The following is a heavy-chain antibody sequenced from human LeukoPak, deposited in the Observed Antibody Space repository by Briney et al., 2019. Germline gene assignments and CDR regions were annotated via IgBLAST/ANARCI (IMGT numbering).Heavy chain of an antibody. CDR3: ARDADYYDSSGYYRALNL. J-gene: IGHJ2*01. V-gene: IGHV1-69*05. D-gene: IGHD3-22*01. CDR2: IIPIFGTA. Sequence: ASVKVSCEASGGTFSSYAISWVRQAPGQGLEWMGGIIPIFGTANYAQKFQGRVIMTRDTSTSTVYMELSSLRSEDTAVYYCARDADYYDSSGYYRALNLWGRGTLVTVSS. CDR1: GGTFSSYA.